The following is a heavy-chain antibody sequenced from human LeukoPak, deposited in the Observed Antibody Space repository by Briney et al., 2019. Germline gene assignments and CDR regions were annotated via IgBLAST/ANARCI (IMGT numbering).Heavy chain of an antibody. D-gene: IGHD3-10*01. CDR3: ARGTYYYGSGSYYRKRYYYYGMDV. CDR2: IIPIFGTA. V-gene: IGHV1-69*06. CDR1: GGTFSSYA. Sequence: ASVKVSCTASGGTFSSYAISWVRQAPGQGLEWMGGIIPIFGTANYAQKFQGRVTITADKSTSTAYMELSSLRSEDTAVYYCARGTYYYGSGSYYRKRYYYYGMDVWGKGTTVTVSS. J-gene: IGHJ6*04.